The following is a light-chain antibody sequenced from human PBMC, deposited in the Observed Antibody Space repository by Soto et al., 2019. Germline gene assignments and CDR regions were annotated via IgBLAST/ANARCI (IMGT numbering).Light chain of an antibody. CDR2: WAS. V-gene: IGKV4-1*01. J-gene: IGKJ4*01. CDR3: QKYYSTPLI. CDR1: QSVLYNSNNKNY. Sequence: IGMPQSPVSLAVSLGERATIKCKSSQSVLYNSNNKNYLAGYQQKPGQPPKLLIYWASTRESGVPDRFSASGSRTDFTLTISSQQAEDVAVYYCQKYYSTPLIFGGWTKVEIK.